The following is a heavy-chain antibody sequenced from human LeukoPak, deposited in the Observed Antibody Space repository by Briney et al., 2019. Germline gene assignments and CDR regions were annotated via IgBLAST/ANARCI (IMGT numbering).Heavy chain of an antibody. CDR1: GGSISSYY. V-gene: IGHV4-59*12. CDR3: ARAFDSSGYYYAGYYFDY. D-gene: IGHD3-22*01. Sequence: PSETLSLTCTVSGGSISSYYWSWIRQPPRKGLEWIGSMSHSGNTYYNPSLKSRVTISIDTSKIQFSLKLSSVTAADTAVYYCARAFDSSGYYYAGYYFDYWGQGTLVTVSS. CDR2: MSHSGNT. J-gene: IGHJ4*02.